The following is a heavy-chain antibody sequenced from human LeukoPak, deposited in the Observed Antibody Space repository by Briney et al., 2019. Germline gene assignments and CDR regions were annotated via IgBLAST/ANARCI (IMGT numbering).Heavy chain of an antibody. V-gene: IGHV3-30-3*01. Sequence: GGSLRLSCAASGFTFSSYAMHWVRQAPGKGLEWVAVISYDGSNKYYADSVKGRFTISRDNSKNTLYLQMNSLRAEDTAVYYCASRGSYSHFDYWGQGTLVTVSS. CDR2: ISYDGSNK. CDR1: GFTFSSYA. J-gene: IGHJ4*02. D-gene: IGHD1-26*01. CDR3: ASRGSYSHFDY.